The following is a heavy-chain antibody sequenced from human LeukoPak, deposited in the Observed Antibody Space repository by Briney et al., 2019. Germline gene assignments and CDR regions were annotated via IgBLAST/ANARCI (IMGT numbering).Heavy chain of an antibody. V-gene: IGHV1-8*02. CDR1: GYTFTGYY. D-gene: IGHD5-18*01. J-gene: IGHJ4*02. CDR3: ARSKIQLWSHFDY. CDR2: MNPNSGNT. Sequence: ASVKVSCKASGYTFTGYYMHWVRRAPGQGLEWMGWMNPNSGNTGYAQKFQGRVTMTRNTSISTAYMELSSLRSEDTAVYYCARSKIQLWSHFDYWGQGTLVTVSS.